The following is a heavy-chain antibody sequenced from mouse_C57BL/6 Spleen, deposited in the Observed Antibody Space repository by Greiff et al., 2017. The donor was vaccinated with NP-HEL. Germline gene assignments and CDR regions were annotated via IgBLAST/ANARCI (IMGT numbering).Heavy chain of an antibody. J-gene: IGHJ3*01. CDR3: ARYGSSGSVFAY. V-gene: IGHV1-50*01. CDR2: IDPSDSYT. CDR1: GYTFTSYW. D-gene: IGHD3-2*02. Sequence: QVHVKQSGAELVKPGASVKLSCKASGYTFTSYWMQWVKQRPGQGLEWIGEIDPSDSYTNYNQKFKGKATMTVDTSSSTAYMQLSSLTSEDSAVYYCARYGSSGSVFAYWGQGTLVTVSA.